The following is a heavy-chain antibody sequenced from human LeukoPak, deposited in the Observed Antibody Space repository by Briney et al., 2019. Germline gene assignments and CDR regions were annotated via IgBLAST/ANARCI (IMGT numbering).Heavy chain of an antibody. CDR1: GGSISRSNYY. D-gene: IGHD6-13*01. CDR3: ARQSSTSWYYFDY. V-gene: IGHV4-39*01. CDR2: IYYSGST. Sequence: PSETLSLTCTVSGGSISRSNYYWAWIRQPQGKGLEWIGSIYYSGSTYYNPSLKSRVTISIDTSKNQFSLKLSSVTAADTAVYFCARQSSTSWYYFDYWGQGTLVTVSS. J-gene: IGHJ4*02.